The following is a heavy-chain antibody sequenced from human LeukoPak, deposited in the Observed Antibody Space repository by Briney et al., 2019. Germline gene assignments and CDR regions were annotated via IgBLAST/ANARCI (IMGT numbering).Heavy chain of an antibody. CDR3: ARDRTLRDYGGNGGDAFDI. CDR2: IYSGGST. Sequence: PGGSLRLSCAASGFTVSSNYMSWVRQAPGKGLEWVSVIYSGGSTYYADSVKGRFTISRDNSKNTLYLQMNSLTAEDTAVYYCARDRTLRDYGGNGGDAFDIWGQGTMVTVSS. V-gene: IGHV3-66*01. CDR1: GFTVSSNY. J-gene: IGHJ3*02. D-gene: IGHD4-23*01.